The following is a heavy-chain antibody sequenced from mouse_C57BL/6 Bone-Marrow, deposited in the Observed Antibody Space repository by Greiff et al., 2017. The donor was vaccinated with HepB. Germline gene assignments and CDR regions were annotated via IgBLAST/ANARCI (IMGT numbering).Heavy chain of an antibody. CDR2: INSDGGST. CDR1: EYAFPSHD. CDR3: ERIYDGYYGWYLDV. J-gene: IGHJ1*03. D-gene: IGHD2-3*01. V-gene: IGHV5-2*01. Sequence: EVQVVEPGGGLVQPGESLKLSCESNEYAFPSHDMSWVRKTPEKRLELVAAINSDGGSTYYPDTMARRYIISRDNTKKTLYLQMSSLRTEDTALYYCERIYDGYYGWYLDVWGTGTTVTVSS.